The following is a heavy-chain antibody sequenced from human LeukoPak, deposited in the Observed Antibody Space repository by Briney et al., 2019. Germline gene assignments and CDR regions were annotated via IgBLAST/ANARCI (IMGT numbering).Heavy chain of an antibody. Sequence: PGGSLRLSCAASGFTFSSYAMSWVRQAPGKGLEWVSAISGSGGSTYYADSVKGRSTISRDNSKNTLYLQMNSLRAEDTAVYYCACTYDDILSGGFDYWGQGTLVTVSS. CDR1: GFTFSSYA. CDR2: ISGSGGST. V-gene: IGHV3-23*01. D-gene: IGHD3-9*01. CDR3: ACTYDDILSGGFDY. J-gene: IGHJ4*02.